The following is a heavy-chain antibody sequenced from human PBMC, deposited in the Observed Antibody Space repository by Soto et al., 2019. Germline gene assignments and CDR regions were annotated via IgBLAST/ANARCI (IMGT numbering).Heavy chain of an antibody. CDR2: IYYSGST. Sequence: PSETLSLTCTVSGGSISSYYWSWIRQPPGKGLEWIGYIYYSGSTNYNPSLKSRVTISVDTSKNQFSLKLSSVTAADTAVYYCARGVVVVVAASPIFDYWGQGTLVTVSS. D-gene: IGHD2-15*01. CDR1: GGSISSYY. V-gene: IGHV4-59*01. CDR3: ARGVVVVVAASPIFDY. J-gene: IGHJ4*02.